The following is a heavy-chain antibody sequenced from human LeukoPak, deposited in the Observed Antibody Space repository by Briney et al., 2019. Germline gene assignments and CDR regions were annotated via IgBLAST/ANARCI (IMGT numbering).Heavy chain of an antibody. J-gene: IGHJ4*02. V-gene: IGHV2-5*02. CDR3: AHLNFYNDGGYSRAFDY. CDR1: GFSLTTYGVG. CDR2: IYWDDEK. D-gene: IGHD2-15*01. Sequence: SGPTLVKPTQTLTLTCTFSGFSLTTYGVGVGWIRRPPGKALEGLALIYWDDEKRYRPSLRTRLTITKDTSKSQVVLTLTNMDPVDTATYYCAHLNFYNDGGYSRAFDYWGQGTLVTVSS.